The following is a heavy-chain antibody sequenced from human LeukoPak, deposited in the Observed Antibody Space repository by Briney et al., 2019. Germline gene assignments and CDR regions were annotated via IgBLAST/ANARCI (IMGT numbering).Heavy chain of an antibody. D-gene: IGHD5-12*01. CDR3: ARDIPSGFYTPDY. Sequence: GGSLRLSCVASGFTFSDYLMSWVRQAPGRGLEWVANIETDGDQKNYVDSVKGRFAISRDNARNSLYLQMNSLRDEDTAVYYCARDIPSGFYTPDYWGRGTLVTVSS. CDR1: GFTFSDYL. V-gene: IGHV3-7*01. J-gene: IGHJ4*02. CDR2: IETDGDQK.